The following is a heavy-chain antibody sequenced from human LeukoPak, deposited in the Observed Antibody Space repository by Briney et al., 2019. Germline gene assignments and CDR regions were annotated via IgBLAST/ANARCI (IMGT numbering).Heavy chain of an antibody. Sequence: ASVKVSCKASGYTFTGYYMHWVRQAPGQGLEWMGWINPNSGGTNYAQKFQGRVTMTRDTSISTAYMELSRLRSDDTAVYYCARDEPGGGFGEFSFSWFDPWGQGTLVTVSS. J-gene: IGHJ5*02. CDR2: INPNSGGT. D-gene: IGHD3-10*01. CDR3: ARDEPGGGFGEFSFSWFDP. V-gene: IGHV1-2*02. CDR1: GYTFTGYY.